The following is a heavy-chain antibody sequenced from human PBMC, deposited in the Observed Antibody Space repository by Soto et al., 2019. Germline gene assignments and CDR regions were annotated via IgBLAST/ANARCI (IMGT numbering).Heavy chain of an antibody. Sequence: QVQLQESGPGLVKPSETLSLTCTVSGGSISNYCWNWIRQPPGKGLEWIGYVYYTGSTNYHPSLKSRVTVSVDTSNNQFSLKLSSVTAADTAVYYCARGYCSGGNCYWFDYWGQGTLVTVSS. V-gene: IGHV4-59*08. CDR3: ARGYCSGGNCYWFDY. CDR2: VYYTGST. J-gene: IGHJ4*02. CDR1: GGSISNYC. D-gene: IGHD2-15*01.